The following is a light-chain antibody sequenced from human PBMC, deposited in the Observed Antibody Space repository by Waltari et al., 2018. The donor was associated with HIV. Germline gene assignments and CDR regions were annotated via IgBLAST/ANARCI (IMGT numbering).Light chain of an antibody. V-gene: IGKV3-15*01. CDR1: QSVSTY. J-gene: IGKJ1*01. Sequence: EIVVTQFPHPLSVSPGERASSSCTVSQSVSTYLAWYHQVPGQAPRLLISDSSNRATGVPDRFSGSGSGTHFILTISSLQSEDSGVYYCQQYSDWPRAFGLGTKVEV. CDR3: QQYSDWPRA. CDR2: DSS.